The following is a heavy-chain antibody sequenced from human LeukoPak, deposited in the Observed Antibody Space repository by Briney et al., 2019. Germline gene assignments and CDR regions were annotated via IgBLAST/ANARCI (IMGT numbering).Heavy chain of an antibody. CDR1: GFTFSSYG. CDR2: ISYDGSNK. J-gene: IGHJ6*04. V-gene: IGHV3-30*18. CDR3: AKGQAQDATLYYYYGMDV. D-gene: IGHD2-15*01. Sequence: PGRSLRLSCAASGFTFSSYGMHWVRQAPGKGLAWVAVISYDGSNKYYADSVKGRFTISRDNSKNTLYLQMNSLRAEDTAVYYCAKGQAQDATLYYYYGMDVWGKGTTVTVSS.